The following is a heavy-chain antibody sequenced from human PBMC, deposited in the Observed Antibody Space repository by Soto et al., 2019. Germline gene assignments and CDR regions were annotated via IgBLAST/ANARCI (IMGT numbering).Heavy chain of an antibody. J-gene: IGHJ4*02. D-gene: IGHD3-22*01. CDR1: GGSISSGDYY. V-gene: IGHV4-30-4*02. CDR2: IYYSGST. Sequence: SDTLSLTCTVSGGSISSGDYYWSWIRQPPGKGLEWIGYIYYSGSTYYNPSLKSRVTISVDTSKNQFSLKLSSVTAADTAVYYCARDSGYYYDSSGYYFDYWGQGTLVTV. CDR3: ARDSGYYYDSSGYYFDY.